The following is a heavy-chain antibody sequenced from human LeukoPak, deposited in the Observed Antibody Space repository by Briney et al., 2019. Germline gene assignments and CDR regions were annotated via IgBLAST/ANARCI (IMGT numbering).Heavy chain of an antibody. D-gene: IGHD3-22*01. Sequence: PGGSLRLSCAASGFTFSSYSMNWVRQAPGKGMEWVSSISSSSSYIYYADSVKGRFTISRDNAKNSLYLQMNSLRAEDTAVYYCASSGYYEEKEIYWGQGTLVTVSS. V-gene: IGHV3-21*01. CDR1: GFTFSSYS. CDR3: ASSGYYEEKEIY. CDR2: ISSSSSYI. J-gene: IGHJ4*02.